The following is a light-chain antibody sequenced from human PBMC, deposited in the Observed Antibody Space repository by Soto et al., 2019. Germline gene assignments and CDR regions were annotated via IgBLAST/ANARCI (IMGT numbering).Light chain of an antibody. CDR3: QQSYSTPQT. CDR1: QSISSY. Sequence: DLQMTQSPSSLSASVGDRVTITCRASQSISSYLNWYQQKPGKAPKLLIYAASSLQSGVPSRFSGSGSGTDFTLTIISLQPEYFATYYCQQSYSTPQTFGQGTKVQIK. CDR2: AAS. V-gene: IGKV1-39*01. J-gene: IGKJ1*01.